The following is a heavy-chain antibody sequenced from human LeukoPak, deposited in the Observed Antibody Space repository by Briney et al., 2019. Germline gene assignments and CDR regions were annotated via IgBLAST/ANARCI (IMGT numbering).Heavy chain of an antibody. J-gene: IGHJ4*02. CDR3: AKDGGYSSSWFVDY. CDR1: GFTFSSYG. CDR2: ISYDGSNK. D-gene: IGHD6-13*01. V-gene: IGHV3-30*18. Sequence: GGSLRLSCAASGFTFSSYGMHWVRQAPGKGLEWVAVISYDGSNKYYADSVKGRFTISRDNSKNTLYLQMNSLRAEDTAVYYCAKDGGYSSSWFVDYWGQGTLVTVSS.